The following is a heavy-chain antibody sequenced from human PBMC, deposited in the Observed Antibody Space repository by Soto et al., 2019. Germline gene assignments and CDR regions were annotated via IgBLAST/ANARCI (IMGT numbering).Heavy chain of an antibody. CDR3: AQDKGSGWYEYRQH. D-gene: IGHD6-19*01. J-gene: IGHJ1*01. CDR1: GFTFDDYA. V-gene: IGHV3-9*01. Sequence: DVQLVESGGGLVQPGRSLRLSCATSGFTFDDYAMHWVRQVPGKGLEWVSGITWNSGSIADADSVKDRFNISTDTARNSLYLHMNSLRTEDTAFYYCAQDKGSGWYEYRQHWGQCTPVTFSS. CDR2: ITWNSGSI.